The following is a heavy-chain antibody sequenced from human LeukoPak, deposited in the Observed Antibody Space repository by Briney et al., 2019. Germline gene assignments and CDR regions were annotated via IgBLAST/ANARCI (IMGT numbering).Heavy chain of an antibody. J-gene: IGHJ6*03. CDR3: SKDKGSDYYYYYIDV. CDR1: GFTFDDYA. CDR2: ISWDGGST. V-gene: IGHV3-43D*03. Sequence: GGSLRLSCAASGFTFDDYAMHWVRQAPGKGLEWVSLISWDGGSTYYADSVKGRFTISRDNSKNSLYLQMNSLRAEDTALYYCSKDKGSDYYYYYIDVWGKDTTVSVP. D-gene: IGHD6-6*01.